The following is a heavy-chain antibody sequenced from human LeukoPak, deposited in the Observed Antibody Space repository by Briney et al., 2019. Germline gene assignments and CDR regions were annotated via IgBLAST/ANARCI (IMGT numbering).Heavy chain of an antibody. V-gene: IGHV3-21*04. J-gene: IGHJ4*02. CDR1: GFPFSSYA. D-gene: IGHD6-13*01. CDR2: ISSTGSNI. Sequence: KAGGSLRLSCAASGFPFSSYAMNWVRQAPGKGLEWVSSISSTGSNIYYADSVKGRFTISRDNAKNSLSLQMNSLRAEDTAVYYCARLAAAATDYWGQGTLVTVSS. CDR3: ARLAAAATDY.